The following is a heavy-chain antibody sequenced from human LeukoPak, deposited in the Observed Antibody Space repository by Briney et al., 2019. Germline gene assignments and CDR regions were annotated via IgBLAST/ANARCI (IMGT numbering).Heavy chain of an antibody. CDR3: ARDNTYMFDY. CDR1: GFTFSIYA. Sequence: PGGSLRLSCVASGFTFSIYAMSWVRQAPGKGLVWVAHINTDGRTTTYADSVKGRFTVARDNAKNTLYLEMNRLRAEDTAVYYCARDNTYMFDYWGQGTQVTVSS. J-gene: IGHJ4*02. CDR2: INTDGRTT. D-gene: IGHD2-2*02. V-gene: IGHV3-74*01.